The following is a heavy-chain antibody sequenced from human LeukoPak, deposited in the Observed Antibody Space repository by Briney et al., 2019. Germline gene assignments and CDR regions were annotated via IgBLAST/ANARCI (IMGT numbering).Heavy chain of an antibody. CDR3: ARDNSVGDNAWWFDP. CDR1: GYTFTGYY. CDR2: INPNSGGT. D-gene: IGHD1-26*01. Sequence: ASVKVSCKASGYTFTGYYMHWVRQAPGQGLEWMGWINPNSGGTNYAQKFQGRVTMTRDMSTSTDYMELSSLRSEDTAIYYCARDNSVGDNAWWFDPWGQGTLVTVSS. J-gene: IGHJ5*02. V-gene: IGHV1-2*02.